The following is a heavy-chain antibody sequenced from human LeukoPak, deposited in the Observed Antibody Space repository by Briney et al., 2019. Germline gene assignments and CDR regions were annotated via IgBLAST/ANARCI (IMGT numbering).Heavy chain of an antibody. V-gene: IGHV6-1*01. Sequence: SQTLSLTCAISGDSVSSNNVGWSWIRQSPTRGLEWLGRTYYRYEWYNDYAESLKSRIAINPDTSRNQFSLHLNSVTPEDTAVYHCARDERAGYFELWGPGTLVTVSS. CDR2: TYYRYEWYN. CDR3: ARDERAGYFEL. CDR1: GDSVSSNNVG. J-gene: IGHJ2*01. D-gene: IGHD6-19*01.